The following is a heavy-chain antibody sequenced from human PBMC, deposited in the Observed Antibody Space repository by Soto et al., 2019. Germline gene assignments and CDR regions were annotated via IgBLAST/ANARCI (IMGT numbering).Heavy chain of an antibody. D-gene: IGHD3-9*01. V-gene: IGHV4-39*01. J-gene: IGHJ3*02. CDR2: IYYSGST. CDR1: GGSISSSSYY. CDR3: ASDKPKKYYDILTGPRLGGAFDI. Sequence: QLQLQESGPGLVKPSETLSLTCTVSGGSISSSSYYWGWIRQPPGKGLEWIGSIYYSGSTYYNPSLKSRVTISVDTSKNQFSLKLSSVTAADTAVYYCASDKPKKYYDILTGPRLGGAFDIWGQGTMVTVSS.